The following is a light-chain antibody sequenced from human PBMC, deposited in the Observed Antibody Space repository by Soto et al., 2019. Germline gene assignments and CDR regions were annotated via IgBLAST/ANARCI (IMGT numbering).Light chain of an antibody. CDR2: VAS. J-gene: IGKJ4*01. CDR3: QQYDNWPQT. CDR1: QSVSNN. V-gene: IGKV3-15*01. Sequence: EIAMTQSPVTLFVSPGERATLSCRASQSVSNNLAGYQQKPGQAHRLLIYVASTRATGIPDRFSGSGSGTEFTLTISSLQSEDFAVYYCQQYDNWPQTFGGGTKVEIK.